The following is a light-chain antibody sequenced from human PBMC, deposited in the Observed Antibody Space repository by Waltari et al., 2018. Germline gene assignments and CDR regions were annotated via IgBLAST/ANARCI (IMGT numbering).Light chain of an antibody. Sequence: IVMTQSPVSLHVLTGAPASIPCRSSHSLLHSNGNNPLNCFLQKPGQSRQLLIALGSNRASGGPDRFSGSGSDGEFTLKSTRVEAEDVGVYYCMQALQTPLTFGGGTKVEIK. CDR2: LGS. CDR3: MQALQTPLT. V-gene: IGKV2-28*01. J-gene: IGKJ4*01. CDR1: HSLLHSNGNNP.